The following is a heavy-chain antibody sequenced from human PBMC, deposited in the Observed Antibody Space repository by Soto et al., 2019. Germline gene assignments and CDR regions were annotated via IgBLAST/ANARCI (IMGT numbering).Heavy chain of an antibody. V-gene: IGHV4-39*01. CDR1: GGSISSSSYY. D-gene: IGHD2-2*02. CDR3: ARHLIPAAIGWYNWFDP. CDR2: IYYSGST. Sequence: PSETLSLTCTVSGGSISSSSYYWGWIRQPPGKGLEWIGSIYYSGSTYYNPSLKSRVTISVGTSKNQFSLKLSSVTAADTAVYYCARHLIPAAIGWYNWFDPWGQGTLVTVSS. J-gene: IGHJ5*02.